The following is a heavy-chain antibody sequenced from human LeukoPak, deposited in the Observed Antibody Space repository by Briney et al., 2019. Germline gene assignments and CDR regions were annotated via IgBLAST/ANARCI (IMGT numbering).Heavy chain of an antibody. CDR3: ARRLTGYYDSSGPFDY. V-gene: IGHV3-23*01. CDR1: GLTYSSFA. CDR2: ISGSGDST. Sequence: PGGSLRLSCTASGLTYSSFAMSWVRQAPGKGLEWVSVISGSGDSTYYAGSVKGRFTISRDNAKNSLYLQMNSLRAEDTAVYYCARRLTGYYDSSGPFDYWGQGTLVTVSS. D-gene: IGHD3-22*01. J-gene: IGHJ4*02.